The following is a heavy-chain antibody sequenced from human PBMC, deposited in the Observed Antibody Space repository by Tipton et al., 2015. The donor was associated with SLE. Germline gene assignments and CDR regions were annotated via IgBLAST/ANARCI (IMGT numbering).Heavy chain of an antibody. CDR3: AKVGTGTRGLDI. CDR2: ISWNSDGI. CDR1: GFTVNNNY. Sequence: RSLRLSCAASGFTVNNNYMSWVRQAPGKGLEWVSGISWNSDGIGYADSVKGRFTISRDSAKNSVYLQMNSLRTEDTALYYCAKVGTGTRGLDIWGQGTMVTVSP. V-gene: IGHV3-9*01. D-gene: IGHD1-1*01. J-gene: IGHJ3*02.